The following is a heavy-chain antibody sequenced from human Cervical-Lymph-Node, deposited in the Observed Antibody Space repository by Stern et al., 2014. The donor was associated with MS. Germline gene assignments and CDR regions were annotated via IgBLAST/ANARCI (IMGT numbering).Heavy chain of an antibody. D-gene: IGHD3/OR15-3a*01. V-gene: IGHV4-30-4*01. J-gene: IGHJ4*02. CDR1: GGSISSGDYY. CDR2: IYYSGST. CDR3: AREGPRTGTLVY. Sequence: VQLEESGPGRVKPSQTLSLTCTVSGGSISSGDYYWSWIRQPPGKGLEWIGYIYYSGSTYYNPSLKSRVTISVDTSKNQFSLKLSSVTAADTAVYYCAREGPRTGTLVYWGQGTLVTVSS.